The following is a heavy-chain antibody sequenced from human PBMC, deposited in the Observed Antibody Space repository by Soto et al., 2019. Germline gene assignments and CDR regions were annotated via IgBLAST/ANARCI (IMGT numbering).Heavy chain of an antibody. CDR3: ARAFGTILYYFDY. CDR1: GYTFTSYD. Sequence: GPSVKVSCKASGYTFTSYDINWVRQAPGQGLEWMGIINPSGGSTSYAQKFQGRVTMTRDTSTSTVYMELSSLRSEDTAVYYCARAFGTILYYFDYWGQGTLVTVSS. J-gene: IGHJ4*02. D-gene: IGHD1-1*01. V-gene: IGHV1-46*01. CDR2: INPSGGST.